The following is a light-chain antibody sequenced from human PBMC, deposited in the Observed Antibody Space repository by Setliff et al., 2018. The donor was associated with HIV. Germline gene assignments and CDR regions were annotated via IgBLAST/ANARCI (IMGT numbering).Light chain of an antibody. J-gene: IGLJ3*02. CDR1: SSDFGSFNL. CDR3: SSYTGNSTRV. V-gene: IGLV2-14*02. Sequence: QSVLTQPASVSGSPGQSITISCTGTSSDFGSFNLVSWYQQHPGTAPKFIIFEVAKRPSGVSNRFSGSRSGNTASLTISGLQAEDEADYYCSSYTGNSTRVFGGGTQLTVL. CDR2: EVA.